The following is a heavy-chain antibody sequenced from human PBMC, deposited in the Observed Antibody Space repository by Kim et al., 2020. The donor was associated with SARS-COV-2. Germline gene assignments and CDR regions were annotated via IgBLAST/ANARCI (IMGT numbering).Heavy chain of an antibody. V-gene: IGHV3-21*01. CDR3: ARAIQRGGIMNSGSYYFRSGMDV. Sequence: GGSLRLSCAASGFTFSSYSMNWVRQAPGKGLEWVSSISSSSSYIYYADSVKGRFTISRDNAKNSLYLQMNSLRAEDTAVYYCARAIQRGGIMNSGSYYFRSGMDVWGQGTTVTVSS. CDR1: GFTFSSYS. CDR2: ISSSSSYI. J-gene: IGHJ6*02. D-gene: IGHD1-26*01.